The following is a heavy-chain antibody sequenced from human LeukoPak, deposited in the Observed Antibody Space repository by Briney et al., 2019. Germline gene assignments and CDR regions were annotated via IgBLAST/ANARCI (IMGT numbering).Heavy chain of an antibody. D-gene: IGHD5-18*01. CDR1: GGSISSGGYY. J-gene: IGHJ4*02. Sequence: SETLSLTCTVSGGSISSGGYYWSWIRQHPGKGLEWIGYIYYSGSTYYNPSLNSRVTISVDTSKNQFSLRLSSVTAADTAVYYCASQRGYSYGSYYFDYWGQGTLVTVSS. V-gene: IGHV4-31*03. CDR3: ASQRGYSYGSYYFDY. CDR2: IYYSGST.